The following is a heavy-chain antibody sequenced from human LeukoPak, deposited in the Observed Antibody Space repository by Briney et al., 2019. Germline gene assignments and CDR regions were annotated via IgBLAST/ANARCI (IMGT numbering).Heavy chain of an antibody. CDR2: IYYSGST. Sequence: PSETLPLTCTVSGGSISSHYWSWIRQPPGKGLEWIGYIYYSGSTNYNPSLKSRVTISVDTSKNQFSLKLSSVTAADTAVYYCANYSDWFDPWGQGTLVTVSS. V-gene: IGHV4-59*11. CDR3: ANYSDWFDP. D-gene: IGHD2-21*01. CDR1: GGSISSHY. J-gene: IGHJ5*02.